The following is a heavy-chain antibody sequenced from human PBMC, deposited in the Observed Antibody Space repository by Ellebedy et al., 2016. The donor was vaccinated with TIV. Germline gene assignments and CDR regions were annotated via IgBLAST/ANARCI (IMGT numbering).Heavy chain of an antibody. CDR2: MKEDGSEI. D-gene: IGHD6-13*01. Sequence: GESLKISCAASGFTFSYYWMSWVRQAPGKGLEWVANMKEDGSEIHYVDSVKGRFTISRDNAKNTLYLQMNGLRAEDTAVYYCAREVWYPASWGQGTLVTVSS. CDR3: AREVWYPAS. CDR1: GFTFSYYW. J-gene: IGHJ4*02. V-gene: IGHV3-7*01.